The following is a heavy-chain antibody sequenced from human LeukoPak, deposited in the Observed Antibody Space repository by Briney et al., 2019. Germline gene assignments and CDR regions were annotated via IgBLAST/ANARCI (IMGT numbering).Heavy chain of an antibody. J-gene: IGHJ6*02. V-gene: IGHV3-13*04. CDR3: ARGDCSGGSCSSMDV. Sequence: GGSLRLSCAASGFTFSTYDMHWVRHGTGKGLEWVSGINTAGDTYYPGSVKGRFTISREDAKNSFYLQMNSLRAGDTAVYYCARGDCSGGSCSSMDVWGHGTTVTVSS. CDR1: GFTFSTYD. CDR2: INTAGDT. D-gene: IGHD2-15*01.